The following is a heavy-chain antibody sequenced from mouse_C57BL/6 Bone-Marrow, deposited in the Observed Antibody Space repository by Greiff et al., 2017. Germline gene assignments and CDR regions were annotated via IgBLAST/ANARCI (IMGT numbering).Heavy chain of an antibody. V-gene: IGHV1-62-2*01. J-gene: IGHJ4*01. CDR2: FYPGSGSI. Sequence: VQLQQSGAELVKPGASVKLSCKASGYTFTEYTIHWVKQRSGQGLEWIGWFYPGSGSIKYNEKFKDKATLTADKSSRTVYMELSRLTSEDSAVYFCARHEVYYGNYPYAMDYWGQGTSVTVSS. D-gene: IGHD2-1*01. CDR3: ARHEVYYGNYPYAMDY. CDR1: GYTFTEYT.